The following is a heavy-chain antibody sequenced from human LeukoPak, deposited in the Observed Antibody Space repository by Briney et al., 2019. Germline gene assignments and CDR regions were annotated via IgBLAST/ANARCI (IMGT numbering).Heavy chain of an antibody. V-gene: IGHV3-66*01. Sequence: GGSLGLSCAASGFTVSSTYMSWVRQAPGKGLEWVSVFYSGDTTYYANSVKGRFTISRDSSKNMLYLQTNSLRAEDTAVYYCARRLLTGYYEFWGQGTLVTVSS. CDR3: ARRLLTGYYEF. J-gene: IGHJ4*02. CDR1: GFTVSSTY. D-gene: IGHD3-9*01. CDR2: FYSGDTT.